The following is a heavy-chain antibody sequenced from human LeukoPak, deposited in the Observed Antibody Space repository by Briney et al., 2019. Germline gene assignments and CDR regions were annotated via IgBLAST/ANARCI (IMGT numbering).Heavy chain of an antibody. D-gene: IGHD6-13*01. Sequence: GASVKVSCRASGYTFTNYDINWVRQATGQGLEWMGWMDPNTGNSGLALKFQGRVTMTRDTSVSTAYMEVSSLGSEDTAIYYCARFSSSSWYYLDYWGQGTLVTVSS. CDR3: ARFSSSSWYYLDY. CDR1: GYTFTNYD. V-gene: IGHV1-8*02. CDR2: MDPNTGNS. J-gene: IGHJ4*02.